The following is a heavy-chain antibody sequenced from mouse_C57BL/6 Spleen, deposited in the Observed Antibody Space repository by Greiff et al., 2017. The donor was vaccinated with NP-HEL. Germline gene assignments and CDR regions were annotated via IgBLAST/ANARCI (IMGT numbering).Heavy chain of an antibody. CDR1: GFNITDYY. CDR3: AKGSYYGKGYAMDY. J-gene: IGHJ4*01. Sequence: VQLQQSGAELVKPGASVKLSCTASGFNITDYYMHWVKQRTEQGLEWIGRIDPEDGETKYAQKFQGKATITADTSSNTAYMQLSSLTSEDTAVYYCAKGSYYGKGYAMDYWGQGTSVTVSS. D-gene: IGHD1-1*01. CDR2: IDPEDGET. V-gene: IGHV14-2*01.